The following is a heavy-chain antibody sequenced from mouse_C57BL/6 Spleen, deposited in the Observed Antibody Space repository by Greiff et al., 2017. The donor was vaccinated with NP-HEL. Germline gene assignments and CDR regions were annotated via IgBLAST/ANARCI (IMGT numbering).Heavy chain of an antibody. CDR2: IYPSDSET. J-gene: IGHJ3*01. D-gene: IGHD2-4*01. CDR3: AREGIYDYDGFAD. V-gene: IGHV1-61*01. CDR1: GYTFTSYW. Sequence: VQLQQPGAELVRPGSSVKLSCKASGYTFTSYWMDWVKQRPGQGLEWIGNIYPSDSETHYNQKFKDKATLTVDKSSSTAYMQLSSLTSEDSAVYYGAREGIYDYDGFADWGQGTLVTVSA.